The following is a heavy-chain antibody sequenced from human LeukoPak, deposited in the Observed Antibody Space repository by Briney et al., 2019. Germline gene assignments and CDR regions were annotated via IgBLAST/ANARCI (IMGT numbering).Heavy chain of an antibody. J-gene: IGHJ4*02. CDR1: GFTFSSYA. CDR3: ARGFSSSWYTTRFDY. D-gene: IGHD6-13*01. Sequence: PGGSLRLSCAASGFTFSSYAMHWVRQAPGQRLEWMGWINAGNGNTKYSQKFQGRVTITRDTSASTAYMELSSLRSEDTAVYYCARGFSSSWYTTRFDYWGQGTLVTVSS. V-gene: IGHV1-3*01. CDR2: INAGNGNT.